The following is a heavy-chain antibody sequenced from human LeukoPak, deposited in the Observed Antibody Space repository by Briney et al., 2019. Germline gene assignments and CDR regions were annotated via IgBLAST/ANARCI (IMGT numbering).Heavy chain of an antibody. CDR1: GFTFSSYW. CDR3: ARDVGYSNSLPY. V-gene: IGHV3-7*01. CDR2: IEQDGREK. J-gene: IGHJ4*02. Sequence: GGSLRLXCAASGFTFSSYWMSWVRQAPGKELEWVANIEQDGREKYYVDSVKGRFTISRDNAKNSLYLQMNSLRAEDTAVYFCARDVGYSNSLPYWGQGTLVTVSS. D-gene: IGHD4-11*01.